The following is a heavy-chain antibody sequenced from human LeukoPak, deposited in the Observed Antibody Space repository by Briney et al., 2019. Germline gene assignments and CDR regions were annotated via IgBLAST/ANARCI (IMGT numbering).Heavy chain of an antibody. J-gene: IGHJ2*01. D-gene: IGHD3-9*01. Sequence: GGSLRLSCAASGFTFSDYYMSWIRQAPGKGLEWISYISSSGNTIYYADSVKGRFTISRDSAKNSLFLQMNSLRAEDTAVYYCARPHYEILTGYYWYFDLWGRGTLVTVSS. CDR2: ISSSGNTI. CDR1: GFTFSDYY. CDR3: ARPHYEILTGYYWYFDL. V-gene: IGHV3-11*01.